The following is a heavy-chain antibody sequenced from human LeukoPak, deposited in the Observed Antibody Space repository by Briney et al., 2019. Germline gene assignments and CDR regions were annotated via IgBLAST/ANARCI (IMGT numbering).Heavy chain of an antibody. CDR1: GYTFTSYA. V-gene: IGHV1-3*01. J-gene: IGHJ4*02. D-gene: IGHD3-9*01. CDR2: INAGNGNT. CDR3: ARGEMNYDILTGYYPVGYFDY. Sequence: ASVKVSCKASGYTFTSYAMHWVRQAPGQRLEWMGWINAGNGNTKYSQKFQGRVTITRDTSASTAYMELSSLRSEDTAVYYCARGEMNYDILTGYYPVGYFDYWGQGTLVTVSS.